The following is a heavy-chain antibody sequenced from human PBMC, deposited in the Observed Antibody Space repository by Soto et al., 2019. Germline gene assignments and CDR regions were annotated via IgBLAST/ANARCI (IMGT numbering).Heavy chain of an antibody. V-gene: IGHV4-39*01. D-gene: IGHD3-3*01. J-gene: IGHJ4*02. CDR3: ARGYDFWSGYYLSPSSPNTFDY. Sequence: SETLSLTCTVSGGSISSSSYYWGWIRQPPGKGLEWIGSIYYSGSTYYNPSLKSRVTISVDTSKNQFSLKLSSVTAADTAVYYCARGYDFWSGYYLSPSSPNTFDYWGQGTLVTVSS. CDR2: IYYSGST. CDR1: GGSISSSSYY.